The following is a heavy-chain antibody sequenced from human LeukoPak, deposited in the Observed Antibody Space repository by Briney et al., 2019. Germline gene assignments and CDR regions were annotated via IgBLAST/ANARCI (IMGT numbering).Heavy chain of an antibody. D-gene: IGHD6-6*01. CDR3: AGQYSSSSVSH. CDR2: IIPIFGTA. V-gene: IGHV1-69*01. CDR1: GGTFSSYA. J-gene: IGHJ4*02. Sequence: SVKVSCKASGGTFSSYAISWVRQAPGQGLEWMGGIIPIFGTANYAQKFQGRATITADESTGTAYMELSSLRSEDTAVYYCAGQYSSSSVSHWGQGTLVTVSS.